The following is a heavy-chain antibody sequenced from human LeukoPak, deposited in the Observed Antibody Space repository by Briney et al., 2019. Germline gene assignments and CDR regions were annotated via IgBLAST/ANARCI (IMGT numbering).Heavy chain of an antibody. Sequence: SETLSLTCAVSGGSISSSNWWSWVRQPPGKGLEWIGEIFQSGTTNYNPSLKSRVTISVDKSKNQFSLKLTSVTAADTAVYYCARVPFDTSSYYYYYGMDVWGQGTTVTVSS. CDR2: IFQSGTT. J-gene: IGHJ6*02. D-gene: IGHD3-22*01. CDR1: GGSISSSNW. V-gene: IGHV4-4*02. CDR3: ARVPFDTSSYYYYYGMDV.